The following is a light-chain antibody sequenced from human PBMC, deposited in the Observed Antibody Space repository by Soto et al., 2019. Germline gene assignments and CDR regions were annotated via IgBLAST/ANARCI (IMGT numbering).Light chain of an antibody. CDR3: PQYNSYPALT. J-gene: IGKJ4*01. Sequence: DIKLSLCLATLSANAWISVAITSLDSQSISSWLAWYQQKPGKAPKLLIYDASSLESGVPSRFSGSGSGTEFTLTISSLQPDEFATYYCPQYNSYPALTSGGRT. CDR2: DAS. CDR1: QSISSW. V-gene: IGKV1-5*01.